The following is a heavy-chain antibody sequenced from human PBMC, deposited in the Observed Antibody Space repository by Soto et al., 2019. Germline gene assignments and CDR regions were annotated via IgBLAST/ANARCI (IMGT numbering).Heavy chain of an antibody. CDR2: INTDGSTT. CDR1: EFTFNNYW. D-gene: IGHD3-16*02. V-gene: IGHV3-74*01. Sequence: EVQLVESGGGLVQPGGSLRLSCAASEFTFNNYWMHRVRQVPGKGLEWVSRINTDGSTTNYADSVMGRFPISRANADNTVYLQMNSLRAEDTAVYYCARGIYLKYGLDVWGQGATVTVSS. CDR3: ARGIYLKYGLDV. J-gene: IGHJ6*02.